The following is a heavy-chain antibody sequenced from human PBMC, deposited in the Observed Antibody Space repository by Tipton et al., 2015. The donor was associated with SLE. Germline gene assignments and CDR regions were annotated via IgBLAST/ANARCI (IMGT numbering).Heavy chain of an antibody. J-gene: IGHJ6*02. CDR2: VYYSGST. CDR3: ARDRNALDV. CDR1: GGSFSGYY. D-gene: IGHD1-1*01. Sequence: TLSLTCAVYGGSFSGYYWSWIRQPPGKGLEWIGDVYYSGSTYYNPSLKSRVTISVDTSKKQISLKVSSVTAADTAVYYCARDRNALDVWGQGTTVIVSS. V-gene: IGHV4-34*01.